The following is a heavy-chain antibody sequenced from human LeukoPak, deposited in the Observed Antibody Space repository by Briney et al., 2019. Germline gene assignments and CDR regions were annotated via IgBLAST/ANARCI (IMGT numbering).Heavy chain of an antibody. D-gene: IGHD3-10*01. V-gene: IGHV4-4*09. J-gene: IGHJ4*02. CDR3: ARSIGPYGARPGIQDY. CDR2: IHTSGST. Sequence: PSETLSLTCTVSGDSSSSYYRSWIRQPPGKGLEWIGYIHTSGSTNYNPSLKSRVTISLDTSKSQFSLKLSSVTAADTAVYYCARSIGPYGARPGIQDYWGQGTLVTVSS. CDR1: GDSSSSYY.